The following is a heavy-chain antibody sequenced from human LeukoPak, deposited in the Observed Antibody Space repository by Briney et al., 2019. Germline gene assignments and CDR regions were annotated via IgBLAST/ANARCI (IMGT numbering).Heavy chain of an antibody. Sequence: PGGSLRLSCAASGFTFSNAWMSWVRQAPGKGLEWVGRIKSKTDGGTTDYAAPVKGRFTISRDDSKNTLYPQMNSLKTEDTAVYYCTTEPSSGWYARALDYWGQGTLVTVSS. CDR3: TTEPSSGWYARALDY. CDR2: IKSKTDGGTT. D-gene: IGHD6-19*01. J-gene: IGHJ4*02. CDR1: GFTFSNAW. V-gene: IGHV3-15*01.